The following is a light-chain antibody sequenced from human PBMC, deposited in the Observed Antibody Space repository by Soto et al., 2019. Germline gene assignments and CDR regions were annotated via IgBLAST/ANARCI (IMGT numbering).Light chain of an antibody. CDR2: GAS. CDR3: QQDGSLPWR. CDR1: QSVSSSY. V-gene: IGKV3-20*01. J-gene: IGKJ1*01. Sequence: EMVLTQYPGPLSLSPGERSTLSCMASQSVSSSYLAWYQQKPGQAPRLLIYGASSRATGIPDRFSGSGSGTDFTLTISILEPEAFAVYCSQQDGSLPWRFCQGTMVDI.